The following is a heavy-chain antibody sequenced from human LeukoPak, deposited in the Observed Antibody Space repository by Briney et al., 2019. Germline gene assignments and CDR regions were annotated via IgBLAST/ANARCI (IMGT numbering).Heavy chain of an antibody. CDR2: IYHSGST. CDR1: GFTFSSYS. J-gene: IGHJ4*02. CDR3: ARLIGDSDY. Sequence: PGGSLRLSCSASGFTFSSYSMHWVRQPPGKGLEWIGEIYHSGSTNYNPSLKSRVTISVDKSKNQFSLKLSSVTAADTAVYYCARLIGDSDYWGQGTLVTVSS. V-gene: IGHV4-4*02. D-gene: IGHD2-21*02.